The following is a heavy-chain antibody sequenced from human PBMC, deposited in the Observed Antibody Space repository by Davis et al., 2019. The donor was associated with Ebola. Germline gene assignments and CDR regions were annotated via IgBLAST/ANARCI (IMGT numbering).Heavy chain of an antibody. J-gene: IGHJ4*02. Sequence: ASVKVSCKASGYTFTGYFMHWVRQAPGQGLEWMGRINPNSGGTNYAQNFQGRLTMSRDTSISTASMELSSLRSDDTAVYYCARHFWVGATKGPFDYWGQGTLVTVSS. CDR2: INPNSGGT. V-gene: IGHV1-2*06. CDR1: GYTFTGYF. D-gene: IGHD1-26*01. CDR3: ARHFWVGATKGPFDY.